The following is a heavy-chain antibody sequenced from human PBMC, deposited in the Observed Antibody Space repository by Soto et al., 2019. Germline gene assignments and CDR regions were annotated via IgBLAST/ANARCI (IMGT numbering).Heavy chain of an antibody. J-gene: IGHJ4*02. V-gene: IGHV3-33*01. CDR1: GFTFSSYG. Sequence: QVQLVESGGGVVQPGRSLRLSCAASGFTFSSYGMHWVRQAPGKGLEWVAVIWYDGSNKYYADSVKGRFTISRDNSKNTLYLQMNSLRAGDTAVYYCARDRTGTHFDYWGQGTLVTVSS. D-gene: IGHD1-1*01. CDR3: ARDRTGTHFDY. CDR2: IWYDGSNK.